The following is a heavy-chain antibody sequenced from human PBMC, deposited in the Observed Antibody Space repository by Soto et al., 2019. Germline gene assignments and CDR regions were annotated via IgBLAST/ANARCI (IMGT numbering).Heavy chain of an antibody. CDR1: GASITSTTCY. CDR2: IDYVVKN. CDR3: AKNLPRTGRFDY. Sequence: SETLLFTCSLSGASITSTTCYWAWTREPPGKVREWVGSIDYVVKNHYNPSLKRGTTRYVDRSRNQVSLQVSSVTAADTAVYFCAKNLPRTGRFDYWGQGTVVTV. V-gene: IGHV4-39*01. J-gene: IGHJ4*02.